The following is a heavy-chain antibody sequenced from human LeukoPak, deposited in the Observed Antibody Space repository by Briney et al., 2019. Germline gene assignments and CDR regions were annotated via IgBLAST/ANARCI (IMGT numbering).Heavy chain of an antibody. V-gene: IGHV1-2*02. CDR3: ARIQMGTTGFDF. J-gene: IGHJ4*02. Sequence: ASVKVSCKASGYTFTGHYLHWVRQAPGQGLEWMGWIDPDIGGTSSAQEFQGRVTMTRDRSISSAYMELSRLRSDDTAVYFCARIQMGTTGFDFWGQGTLVTVSS. CDR1: GYTFTGHY. D-gene: IGHD1-26*01. CDR2: IDPDIGGT.